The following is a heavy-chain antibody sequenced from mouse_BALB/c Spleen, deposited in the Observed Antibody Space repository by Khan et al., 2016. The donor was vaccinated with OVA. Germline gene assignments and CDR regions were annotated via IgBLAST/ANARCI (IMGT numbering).Heavy chain of an antibody. CDR2: ISYSGST. J-gene: IGHJ2*01. CDR3: ARTARIKY. Sequence: EVQLQESGPGLVKPSQSLSLTCTVTGYSITSGYGWNWIRQFPGNKLEWMGYISYSGSTNYNPSLKSRISITRDTSKNPFFLQLNSVTTEDTAAYYCARTARIKYWGQGTTLTVSS. V-gene: IGHV3-2*02. D-gene: IGHD1-2*01. CDR1: GYSITSGYG.